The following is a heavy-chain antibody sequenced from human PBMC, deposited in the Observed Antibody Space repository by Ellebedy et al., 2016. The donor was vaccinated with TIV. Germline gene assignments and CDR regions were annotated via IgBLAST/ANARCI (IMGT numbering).Heavy chain of an antibody. CDR1: GFTFKTHA. D-gene: IGHD3-22*01. CDR3: ATDPPSSGYALES. CDR2: VWYDGIHK. Sequence: PGGSLRLSCGASGFTFKTHAMHWVRQAPGKGLEWVAFVWYDGIHKYYADSVKGRFTISRDNSKNTLYLQMNRLRVEDTAVYYCATDPPSSGYALESWGQGTLVTVSS. V-gene: IGHV3-30*02. J-gene: IGHJ5*02.